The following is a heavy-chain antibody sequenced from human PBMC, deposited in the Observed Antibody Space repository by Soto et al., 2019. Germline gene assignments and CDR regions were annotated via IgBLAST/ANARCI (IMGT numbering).Heavy chain of an antibody. CDR3: ARDVVITGTTAYYYYGMDV. J-gene: IGHJ6*02. CDR2: INPNSGGT. Sequence: RASVKVSCKASGYTFTGYYMHWVRQAPGQGLEWMGWINPNSGGTNYAQKFQGRVTMTRDTSISTAYMELSRLRSDDTAVYYCARDVVITGTTAYYYYGMDVWGQGTTVTVSS. CDR1: GYTFTGYY. D-gene: IGHD1-7*01. V-gene: IGHV1-2*02.